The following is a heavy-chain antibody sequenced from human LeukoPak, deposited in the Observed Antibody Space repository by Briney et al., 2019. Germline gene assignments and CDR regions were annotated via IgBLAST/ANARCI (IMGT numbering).Heavy chain of an antibody. V-gene: IGHV4-59*08. J-gene: IGHJ4*02. CDR3: ARHESIVPTIKD. Sequence: SETLSLTCTVSNGSITNDYWSWIRQSPGKGLEWIAYIYFTGSTNYNPSLKSRVTISVDTPKNQFSLKMNSVTAADTAVYYCARHESIVPTIKDWGQGTLVTVSS. CDR1: NGSITNDY. D-gene: IGHD5-12*01. CDR2: IYFTGST.